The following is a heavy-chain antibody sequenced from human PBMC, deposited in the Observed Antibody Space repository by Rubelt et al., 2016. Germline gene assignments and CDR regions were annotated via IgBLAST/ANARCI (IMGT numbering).Heavy chain of an antibody. CDR1: GFTFSIYA. V-gene: IGHV3-23*01. D-gene: IGHD1-14*01. J-gene: IGHJ4*02. CDR3: AKGAGDFDY. Sequence: EVRMLESGGGLVQAGGSLRLSCAASGFTFSIYAMTWVRQAPGQGLEWVSTVSGGGDAAFYADSVKGRFTIYKDNSRNTVDLQMNNLRVEDTAVYYCAKGAGDFDYWGQGALVTVSS. CDR2: VSGGGDAA.